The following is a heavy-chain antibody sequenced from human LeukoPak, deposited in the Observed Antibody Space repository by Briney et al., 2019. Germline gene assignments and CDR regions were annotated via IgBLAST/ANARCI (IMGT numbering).Heavy chain of an antibody. CDR1: GFTFSSYS. CDR3: ARAHSSGYYYSGY. CDR2: ISSSSSYI. V-gene: IGHV3-21*01. D-gene: IGHD3-22*01. Sequence: SGGSLRLSCAASGFTFSSYSMNWVRQAPRKGLEWVSSISSSSSYIYYADSVKGRFTISRDNAKNSLYLQMNSLRAEDTAVYYCARAHSSGYYYSGYWGQGTLVTVSS. J-gene: IGHJ4*02.